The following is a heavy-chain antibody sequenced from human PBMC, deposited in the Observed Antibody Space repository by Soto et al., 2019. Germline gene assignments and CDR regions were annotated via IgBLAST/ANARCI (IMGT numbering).Heavy chain of an antibody. CDR1: GGSISSGDYY. CDR2: IYYSGST. Sequence: QVQLQESGAGLVKPSQTLSLTCTVSGGSISSGDYYWSWIRQPPGKGPEWIGYIYYSGSTYYNPSPKSRVTISVDTSKNQFSLKLSSVTSADTAVYYGAIDRKLELLLDWYYYYGMDVWGQGTAVTVSS. J-gene: IGHJ6*02. V-gene: IGHV4-30-4*01. D-gene: IGHD1-7*01. CDR3: AIDRKLELLLDWYYYYGMDV.